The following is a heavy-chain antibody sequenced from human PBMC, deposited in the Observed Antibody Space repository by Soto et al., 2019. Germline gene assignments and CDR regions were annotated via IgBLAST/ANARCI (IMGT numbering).Heavy chain of an antibody. CDR2: IYYSGSA. CDR1: GGSISSGPYY. J-gene: IGHJ6*02. Sequence: LQTLSLTYTVSGGSISSGPYYWGWIRQPPGKGLEWIGFIYYSGSAYYNPSLKSRVTISIDTSKNQFSLKLTSVTAADTAVFYCARHGVDYGDYASYYYYGMDIWGRGTTVTVSS. V-gene: IGHV4-39*01. D-gene: IGHD4-17*01. CDR3: ARHGVDYGDYASYYYYGMDI.